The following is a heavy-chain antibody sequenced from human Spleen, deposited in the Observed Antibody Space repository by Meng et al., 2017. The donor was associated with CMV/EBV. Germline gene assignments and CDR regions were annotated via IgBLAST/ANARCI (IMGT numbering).Heavy chain of an antibody. CDR2: IYYSGST. Sequence: VQVQESGPGLGKPSATLSLTCAVSGYSISSTNGWGWIRQPPGKGLEWIGYIYYSGSTSYNPSLKSRVTMSVDTSKNQFSLNLNSVTAVDTAVYYCARNVPGTSAYYDWGQGTLVTVSS. D-gene: IGHD3-22*01. CDR1: GYSISSTNG. J-gene: IGHJ4*02. V-gene: IGHV4-28*01. CDR3: ARNVPGTSAYYD.